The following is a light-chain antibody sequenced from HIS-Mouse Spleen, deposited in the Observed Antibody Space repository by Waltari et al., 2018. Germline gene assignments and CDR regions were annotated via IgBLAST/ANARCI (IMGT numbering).Light chain of an antibody. CDR2: AAS. V-gene: IGKV1-8*01. Sequence: AIRMTQSPSSLSASTGDRVTIPCRASQGISSSLAWYQQKPGKAPKLLIYAASTLQSGVPSRFSGSGSGTDFTLTISCLQSEDFATYYCQQYYSYPPWTFGQGTNVEIK. CDR1: QGISSS. J-gene: IGKJ1*01. CDR3: QQYYSYPPWT.